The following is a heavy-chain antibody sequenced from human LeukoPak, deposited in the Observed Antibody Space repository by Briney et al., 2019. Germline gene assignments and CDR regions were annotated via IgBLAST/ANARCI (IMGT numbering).Heavy chain of an antibody. CDR1: GFTFSSYS. J-gene: IGHJ4*02. Sequence: PGGSLRLSCAASGFTFSSYSMNWVRQAPGKGLEWVSYISSSSSTIYYADYADSVKGRFTISRDNAKNSLYLQMNSLRGEDTALYYCATFYDSSGRDYWGQGTLVTVSS. CDR3: ATFYDSSGRDY. D-gene: IGHD3-22*01. V-gene: IGHV3-48*01. CDR2: ISSSSSTI.